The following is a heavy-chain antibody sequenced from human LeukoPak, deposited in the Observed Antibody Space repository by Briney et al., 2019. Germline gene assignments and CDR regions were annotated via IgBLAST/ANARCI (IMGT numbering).Heavy chain of an antibody. J-gene: IGHJ4*02. Sequence: ASVKVSCKASGYTFTSYYMHWVRQAPGQGLEWMGIINPSGGSTSYAQKFQGRVTMTRDTSISTAYMELSRLRSDDTAVYYCARDGGAVAAAVTWDYWGQGTLVTVSS. CDR2: INPSGGST. D-gene: IGHD6-13*01. CDR3: ARDGGAVAAAVTWDY. CDR1: GYTFTSYY. V-gene: IGHV1-46*01.